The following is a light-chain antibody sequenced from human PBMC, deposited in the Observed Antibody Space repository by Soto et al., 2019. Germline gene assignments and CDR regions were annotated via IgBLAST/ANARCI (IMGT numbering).Light chain of an antibody. J-gene: IGKJ3*01. Sequence: QLTQSPSSLSASVGDRVTITCRASQDISRYLAWYQQRAVKAPKLLIYVASTLQSGVPSRFSGSGSGTEFTLPVSSLQPEDIATYHCQQLPKTPFTLGPWTTGD. CDR1: QDISRY. V-gene: IGKV1-9*01. CDR2: VAS. CDR3: QQLPKTPFT.